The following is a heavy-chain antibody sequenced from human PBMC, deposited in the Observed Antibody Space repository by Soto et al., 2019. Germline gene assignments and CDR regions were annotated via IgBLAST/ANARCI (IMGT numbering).Heavy chain of an antibody. J-gene: IGHJ4*02. CDR1: GFTFRTYA. CDR2: TTGGGGST. V-gene: IGHV3-23*01. Sequence: GSLRISCTASGFTFRTYAMAWVRQTPGKGLEWVSATTGGGGSTFHADSVKGRFTISRDNSQNTLYLQMDSLRPEDTAMYYCAKGSAIASPYYFDFWGQGTPVTVSS. CDR3: AKGSAIASPYYFDF.